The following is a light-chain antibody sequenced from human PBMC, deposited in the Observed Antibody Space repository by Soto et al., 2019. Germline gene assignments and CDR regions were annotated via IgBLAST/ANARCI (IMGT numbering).Light chain of an antibody. J-gene: IGLJ1*01. V-gene: IGLV2-8*01. Sequence: QSVLTQPPSASGSPGQSVTISCTGTSNDVGGYNYVSWYQQHPGKAPKLMIYEVNKRPSGVPDRFSGSKSGNTASLTVSGLQAEDEADYYCSSYTSGSHYVFGTGTKVTVL. CDR2: EVN. CDR3: SSYTSGSHYV. CDR1: SNDVGGYNY.